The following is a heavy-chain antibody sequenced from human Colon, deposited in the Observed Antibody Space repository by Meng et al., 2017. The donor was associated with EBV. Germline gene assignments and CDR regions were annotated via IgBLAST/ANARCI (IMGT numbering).Heavy chain of an antibody. V-gene: IGHV4-34*01. J-gene: IGHJ4*02. CDR3: AKLARPPYYNWNDGSRAYFDY. CDR1: VWSFSDYY. D-gene: IGHD1-20*01. CDR2: INHSGST. Sequence: QRQHWGAGQFKPSVTLSLTCAVYVWSFSDYYWTWIRQPPVTGLEWIGEINHSGSTNYNPSLKSRVTMSVDTSKNQFSLKLSSVTAADTAVYYCAKLARPPYYNWNDGSRAYFDYWGQGTLVTVSS.